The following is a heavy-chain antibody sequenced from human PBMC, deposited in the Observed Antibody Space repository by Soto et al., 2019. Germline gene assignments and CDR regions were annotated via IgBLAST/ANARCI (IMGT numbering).Heavy chain of an antibody. D-gene: IGHD1-26*01. CDR3: GRGRSGQIVIFY. CDR2: IGPESGAT. CDR1: GYSFTSLD. V-gene: IGHV1-2*02. Sequence: ASVKVSCKASGYSFTSLDINWVRQTAGQGPEWMGEIGPESGATRYAEKFRGRVTMTMDTSITTVYMELRNLSPDDTAVYYCGRGRSGQIVIFYWGQGTPVTVSS. J-gene: IGHJ4*02.